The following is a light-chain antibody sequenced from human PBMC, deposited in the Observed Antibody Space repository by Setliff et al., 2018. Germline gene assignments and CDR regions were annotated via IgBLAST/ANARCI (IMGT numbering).Light chain of an antibody. J-gene: IGLJ1*01. V-gene: IGLV2-14*03. CDR2: DVT. Sequence: QSVLTQPASVSGSPGQSITISCSGTSSDVGSYDFVSWYQQYPGKAPKLIIYDVTNRPSGVSNRFSGSKSGNTASLTVSGLQAEDEADYYCSSYAGSNHFVFGTGTKV. CDR3: SSYAGSNHFV. CDR1: SSDVGSYDF.